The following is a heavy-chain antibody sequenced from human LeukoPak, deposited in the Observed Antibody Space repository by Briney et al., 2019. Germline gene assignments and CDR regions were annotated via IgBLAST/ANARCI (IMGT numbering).Heavy chain of an antibody. CDR3: ARDRQFRLHDP. V-gene: IGHV3-53*01. D-gene: IGHD3-16*01. Sequence: GGSLRLSCAASGFTVSSNYMSWVRQAPGKGLEWVSVIYSGGSTYYADSVKGRFTISRDNAKNSLYLQIDSLRAEDTAMYYCARDRQFRLHDPWGQGILVTVSS. J-gene: IGHJ5*02. CDR1: GFTVSSNY. CDR2: IYSGGST.